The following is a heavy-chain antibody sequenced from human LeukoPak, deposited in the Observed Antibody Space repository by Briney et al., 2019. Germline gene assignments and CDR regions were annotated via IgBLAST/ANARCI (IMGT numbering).Heavy chain of an antibody. CDR2: INSDGSST. D-gene: IGHD5-18*01. CDR1: GFTFSGYW. Sequence: PGGSLRLSCAASGFTFSGYWMHWVRQAPGKGLVWVSHINSDGSSTTYADSVKGRFTISRDSAKNTLYLQMNSLRAEDTAVYYCARGTCGYTYGCFFDYWGQGTLVTVSS. V-gene: IGHV3-74*01. CDR3: ARGTCGYTYGCFFDY. J-gene: IGHJ4*02.